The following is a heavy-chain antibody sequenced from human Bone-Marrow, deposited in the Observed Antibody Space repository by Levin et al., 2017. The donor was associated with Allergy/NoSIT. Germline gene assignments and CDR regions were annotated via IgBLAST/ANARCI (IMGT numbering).Heavy chain of an antibody. CDR1: GLSFSNYD. CDR2: ISGGSSRI. V-gene: IGHV3-21*06. J-gene: IGHJ6*02. Sequence: GASVKVSCAASGLSFSNYDMNWVRQAPGKGMEWVSSISGGSSRIYYADSVKGRFTISRDNAKNSLYLQMNSLRVEDTAVYYCASWAMFYYAGSDFDYCYCSMDVWGQGTTVTVTS. CDR3: ASWAMFYYAGSDFDYCYCSMDV. D-gene: IGHD3-10*01.